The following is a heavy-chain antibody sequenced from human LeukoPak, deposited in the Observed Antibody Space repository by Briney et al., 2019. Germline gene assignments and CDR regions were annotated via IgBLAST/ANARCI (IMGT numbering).Heavy chain of an antibody. CDR2: IIPVLGLA. CDR3: SRERSTSCRRPCDAFDI. Sequence: SVKVSCKASGGTFSSYAISWVRQAPGQGLEWMGRIIPVLGLANYGQKFQGRVTITADKSTSTAYMELSSLRSEDTAVYYCSRERSTSCRRPCDAFDIWGQGTMVTVSS. D-gene: IGHD2-2*01. V-gene: IGHV1-69*04. CDR1: GGTFSSYA. J-gene: IGHJ3*02.